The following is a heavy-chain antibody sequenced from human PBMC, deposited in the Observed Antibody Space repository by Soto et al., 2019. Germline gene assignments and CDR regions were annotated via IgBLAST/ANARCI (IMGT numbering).Heavy chain of an antibody. Sequence: EVQLVESGGGLKQPGGSLRLSCAASGFTFRSYSMNWVRQAPGKGLEWVSYISSSNRTINYADSVKGRFIISRDNAKNSLYLQMDSLRDEDTAVYYCAREGWPLLQTCMDVWGQGTTVTVSS. J-gene: IGHJ6*02. D-gene: IGHD2-15*01. CDR2: ISSSNRTI. V-gene: IGHV3-48*02. CDR3: AREGWPLLQTCMDV. CDR1: GFTFRSYS.